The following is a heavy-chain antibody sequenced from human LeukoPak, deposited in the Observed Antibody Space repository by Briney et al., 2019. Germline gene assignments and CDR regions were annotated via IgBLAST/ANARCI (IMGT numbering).Heavy chain of an antibody. D-gene: IGHD6-25*01. CDR1: GFTFSSYW. J-gene: IGHJ3*02. CDR3: ARRSAAKDAFDI. CDR2: INSDGSST. V-gene: IGHV3-74*01. Sequence: GGSLRLPCAASGFTFSSYWMHWVRQAPGKGLVWASRINSDGSSTSYADSVKGRFTISRDNAKNTLYLQMNSLRAEDTAVYYCARRSAAKDAFDIWGQGTMVTVSS.